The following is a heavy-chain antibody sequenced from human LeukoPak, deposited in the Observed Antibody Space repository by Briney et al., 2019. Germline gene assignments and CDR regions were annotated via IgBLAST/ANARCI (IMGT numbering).Heavy chain of an antibody. V-gene: IGHV1-69*13. CDR2: IIPIFGTA. D-gene: IGHD6-13*01. Sequence: ASVKVSCKASGGTFSSYAISWVRQAPGQGLEWMGGIIPIFGTANYAQKFQGRVTITADESTSTAYMELSSLRSEDTAVYYCAADPEYSSSWRVYYFDYWGQRTLVTVSS. J-gene: IGHJ4*02. CDR1: GGTFSSYA. CDR3: AADPEYSSSWRVYYFDY.